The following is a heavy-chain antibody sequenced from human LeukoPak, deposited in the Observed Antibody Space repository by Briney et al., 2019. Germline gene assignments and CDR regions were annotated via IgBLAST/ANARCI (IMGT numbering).Heavy chain of an antibody. D-gene: IGHD2-15*01. CDR2: IYYSGST. Sequence: PSETLSLTCTVSGGSISSSSYYWGWIRQPPGEGLEWIGSIYYSGSTYYNPSLKSRVTISVDTSKNQFSLKLSSVTAADTAVYYCARDWESSSWPGAFDIWGQGTMVTVSS. J-gene: IGHJ3*02. V-gene: IGHV4-39*07. CDR3: ARDWESSSWPGAFDI. CDR1: GGSISSSSYY.